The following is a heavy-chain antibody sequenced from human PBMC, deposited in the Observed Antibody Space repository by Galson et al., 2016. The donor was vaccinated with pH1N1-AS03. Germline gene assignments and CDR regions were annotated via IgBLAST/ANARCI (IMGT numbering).Heavy chain of an antibody. Sequence: SVKVSCKASGYKFTSYGVSWVRQAPGQGLEWMGWISGYNINAKYAEKFQGRVTLTTDKSTSTAYMELRSLTSDGTAVYFCARDGDIVIVPSAIDYYGMDVWGQGTTVTVSS. CDR2: ISGYNINA. CDR3: ARDGDIVIVPSAIDYYGMDV. V-gene: IGHV1-18*01. J-gene: IGHJ6*02. CDR1: GYKFTSYG. D-gene: IGHD2-2*01.